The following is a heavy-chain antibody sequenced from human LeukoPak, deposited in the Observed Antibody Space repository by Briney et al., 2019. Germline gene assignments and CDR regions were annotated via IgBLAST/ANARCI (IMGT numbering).Heavy chain of an antibody. CDR3: ARAPARIAAAGSNYYYYMDV. Sequence: ASVKVSCKASGYTFTSYDVNWVRQATGQGLEWMGWMNPNSGNTGYAQKFQGRVTITRTTSINTAYMELSSLRSEDTAVYYCARAPARIAAAGSNYYYYMDVWGKGTTVTVSS. V-gene: IGHV1-8*03. CDR1: GYTFTSYD. CDR2: MNPNSGNT. J-gene: IGHJ6*03. D-gene: IGHD6-13*01.